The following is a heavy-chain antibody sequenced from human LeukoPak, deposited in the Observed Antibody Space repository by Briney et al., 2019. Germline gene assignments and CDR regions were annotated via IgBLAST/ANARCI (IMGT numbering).Heavy chain of an antibody. V-gene: IGHV3-7*01. D-gene: IGHD5-18*01. J-gene: IGHJ4*02. CDR1: GFTFSSYW. CDR3: ARARWGYSYGGD. Sequence: PGGSLRLSCAASGFTFSSYWMSWVRQAPGKGLEWVANIKEDGRQKYYVGSVKGRFTISRDNAKNSLYLQMNSLRAEDTALYYCARARWGYSYGGDWGQGTLVTVSS. CDR2: IKEDGRQK.